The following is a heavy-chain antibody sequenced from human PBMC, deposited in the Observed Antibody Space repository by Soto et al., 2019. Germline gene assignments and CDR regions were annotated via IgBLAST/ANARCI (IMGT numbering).Heavy chain of an antibody. CDR1: GGSFSGYY. CDR3: ARGRGSSWYGNWFDP. D-gene: IGHD6-13*01. CDR2: INHSGST. J-gene: IGHJ5*02. Sequence: PSETLSLTCAVYGGSFSGYYWSWIRQPPGKGLEWIGEINHSGSTNYNPSLKSRVTISVDTSKNQFSLKLSSVTAADTAVYYCARGRGSSWYGNWFDPWGQATPVTVS. V-gene: IGHV4-34*01.